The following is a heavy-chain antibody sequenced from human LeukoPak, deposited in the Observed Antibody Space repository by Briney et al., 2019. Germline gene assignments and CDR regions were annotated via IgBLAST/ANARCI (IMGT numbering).Heavy chain of an antibody. J-gene: IGHJ3*02. V-gene: IGHV1-69*04. Sequence: GSSVKVSCKASGGTFSSYAISWVRQAPGQGLEWMGRIIPILGIANYAQKFQGRVTITADKSTSTAYMELSSLRSEDTAVYYCARDQEVHGYIYGAFDIWGQGTMVTVSS. D-gene: IGHD5-18*01. CDR3: ARDQEVHGYIYGAFDI. CDR2: IIPILGIA. CDR1: GGTFSSYA.